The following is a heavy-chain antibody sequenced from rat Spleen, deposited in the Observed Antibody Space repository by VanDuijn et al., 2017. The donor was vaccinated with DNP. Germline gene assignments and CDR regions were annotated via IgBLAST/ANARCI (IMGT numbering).Heavy chain of an antibody. CDR2: ISYNGGTP. D-gene: IGHD2-2*01. Sequence: EVQLVESGGGLVQPGRSLKLSCVASGFTFNNYWMTWIRQAPGKGLEWVASISYNGGTPYYRDSVKGRFTISRDNAQNTLYLQMDSLRSEDTASYYCVREDKGVDAWGQGVSVTVSS. CDR1: GFTFNNYW. V-gene: IGHV5-31*01. CDR3: VREDKGVDA. J-gene: IGHJ4*01.